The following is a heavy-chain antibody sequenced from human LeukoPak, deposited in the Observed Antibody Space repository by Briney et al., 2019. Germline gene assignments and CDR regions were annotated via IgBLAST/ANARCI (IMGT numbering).Heavy chain of an antibody. CDR3: AKDEVVPGYYYTDV. CDR2: IYSGGST. J-gene: IGHJ6*03. V-gene: IGHV3-66*01. Sequence: GGSLRLSCAASGFTVSSNYMSWVRQAPGKGLEWVSVIYSGGSTYYADSVKGRFTISRDNSKNTLYLQMNSLNAEDTAVYYCAKDEVVPGYYYTDVWGRGTTVTISS. D-gene: IGHD2-2*01. CDR1: GFTVSSNY.